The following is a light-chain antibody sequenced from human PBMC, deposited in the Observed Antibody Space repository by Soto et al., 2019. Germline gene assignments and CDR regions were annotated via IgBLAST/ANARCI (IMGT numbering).Light chain of an antibody. CDR3: KQYNNWHQT. Sequence: EIVLTQSPATLSLSPGETATLSCSASQSVSSNLAWYQQKPGQAPRILIYGESTRATGIQARFSGSGSGTEFTLTISSMQSEDFAVYYCKQYNNWHQTFGQGTKVDIK. CDR2: GES. V-gene: IGKV3-15*01. CDR1: QSVSSN. J-gene: IGKJ1*01.